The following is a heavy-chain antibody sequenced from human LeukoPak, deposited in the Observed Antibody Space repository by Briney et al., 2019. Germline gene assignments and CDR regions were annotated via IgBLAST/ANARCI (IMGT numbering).Heavy chain of an antibody. Sequence: GGSLRLSCAASGFTFSSYAMSWVRQAPGKGLEWVSAISGSGGSTYYADSVKGRFTISRGNSKNTLYLQMNSLRAEDTAVYYCAKPPPRYGITTVTTGDGSWGQGTLVTVSS. CDR3: AKPPPRYGITTVTTGDGS. CDR2: ISGSGGST. V-gene: IGHV3-23*01. J-gene: IGHJ4*02. CDR1: GFTFSSYA. D-gene: IGHD4-17*01.